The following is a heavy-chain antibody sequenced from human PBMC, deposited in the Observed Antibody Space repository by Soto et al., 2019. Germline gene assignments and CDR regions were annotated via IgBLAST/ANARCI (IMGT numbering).Heavy chain of an antibody. CDR1: GFTFSSYG. V-gene: IGHV3-33*01. J-gene: IGHJ1*01. CDR2: IWYDGSNK. Sequence: QVQLVESGGGVVQPGRSLRLSCAASGFTFSSYGMHWVRQAPGKGLEWVAVIWYDGSNKYYADSVKGRFTISRDNSKNTLYLQMNSLRAEVTAVYYCSRGDGSYSAEYFQHWGQGTLVTVSS. D-gene: IGHD1-26*01. CDR3: SRGDGSYSAEYFQH.